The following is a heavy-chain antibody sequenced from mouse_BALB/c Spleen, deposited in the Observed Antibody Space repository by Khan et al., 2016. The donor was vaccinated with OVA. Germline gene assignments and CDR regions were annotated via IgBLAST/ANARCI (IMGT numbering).Heavy chain of an antibody. Sequence: VQLQESGPGLVQPSQSLSITCTVSGFSLTSYGVHWVRQSPGKGLEWLGVIWSGGSTDYNAAFISRLSISKDNSKGQVFFKMNSLQANDSAIYYCARNDDYDEGLAYWGQGTLVTVSA. CDR1: GFSLTSYG. V-gene: IGHV2-2*02. J-gene: IGHJ3*01. CDR3: ARNDDYDEGLAY. D-gene: IGHD2-4*01. CDR2: IWSGGST.